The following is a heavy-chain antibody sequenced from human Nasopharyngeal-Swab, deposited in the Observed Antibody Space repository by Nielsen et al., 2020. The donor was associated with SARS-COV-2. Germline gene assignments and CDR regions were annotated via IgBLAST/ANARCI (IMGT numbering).Heavy chain of an antibody. Sequence: GSLRLSCAASGFTFSSYAMHWVRQAPGKGLEWVAVISYDGSNKYYADSVKGRFTISRDNSKNTLYLQMNSLRAEDTAVHYCASAYGGSYWYFDLWGRGTLVTVSS. J-gene: IGHJ2*01. CDR1: GFTFSSYA. CDR3: ASAYGGSYWYFDL. V-gene: IGHV3-30-3*01. CDR2: ISYDGSNK. D-gene: IGHD4-23*01.